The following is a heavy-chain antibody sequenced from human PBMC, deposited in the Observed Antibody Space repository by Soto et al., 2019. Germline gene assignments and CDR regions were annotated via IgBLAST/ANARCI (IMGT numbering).Heavy chain of an antibody. CDR3: ARQVFYYERSGYYPWYLDL. D-gene: IGHD3-22*01. CDR1: GGSISSGGYY. J-gene: IGHJ2*01. Sequence: SETLSLTYTVSGGSISSGGYYWSWIRQHPGKGLEWIGYIYQSEYSYYNPSLKSRVTISADTSKNQFSLKLSSVTAADTAVYYCARQVFYYERSGYYPWYLDLLGRGPLVT. V-gene: IGHV4-31*03. CDR2: IYQSEYS.